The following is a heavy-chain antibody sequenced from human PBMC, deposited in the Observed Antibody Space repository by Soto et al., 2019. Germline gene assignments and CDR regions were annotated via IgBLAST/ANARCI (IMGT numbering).Heavy chain of an antibody. CDR1: GNSFTTYW. Sequence: PVESLRISCKVSGNSFTTYWIGWVRQMSGKGLGWMGIIYPGDSDTKYSPSFQGHVTISADKSISTAYLQWSSLKASDTAMFYCARLRLSAADPFDYWGQGTMVTVSS. J-gene: IGHJ4*02. CDR2: IYPGDSDT. D-gene: IGHD6-13*01. V-gene: IGHV5-51*01. CDR3: ARLRLSAADPFDY.